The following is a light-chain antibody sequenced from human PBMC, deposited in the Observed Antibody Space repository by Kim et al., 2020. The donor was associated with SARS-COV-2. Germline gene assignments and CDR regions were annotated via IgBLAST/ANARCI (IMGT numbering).Light chain of an antibody. Sequence: SSELTQDPAVSVALGQTVRITCQGDSLRSYYASWYQQKPGQAPVRVIYGKNNRPSGIPDRFSGSSSGNTASLTITGAQAEDEADYYCNSWDSSGNPGWFGGGTQLTVL. CDR1: SLRSYY. CDR2: GKN. CDR3: NSWDSSGNPGW. V-gene: IGLV3-19*02. J-gene: IGLJ3*02.